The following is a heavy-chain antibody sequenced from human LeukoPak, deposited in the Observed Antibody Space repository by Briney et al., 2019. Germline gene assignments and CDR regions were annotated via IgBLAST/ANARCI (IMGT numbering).Heavy chain of an antibody. CDR2: IIPILGIA. J-gene: IGHJ5*02. D-gene: IGHD6-6*01. CDR1: GGTFSSYA. CDR3: ARAHSSSSRNIFDP. Sequence: ASVKVSCKASGGTFSSYAISWVRQAPGQGLEWMGRIIPILGIANYAQKFQGRVTITADKSTSTAYMELSSLRSEDTAVYYCARAHSSSSRNIFDPWGQGTLVTVSS. V-gene: IGHV1-69*04.